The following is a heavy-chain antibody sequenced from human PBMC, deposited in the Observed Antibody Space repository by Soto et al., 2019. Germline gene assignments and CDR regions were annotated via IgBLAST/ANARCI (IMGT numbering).Heavy chain of an antibody. V-gene: IGHV1-46*01. CDR1: GYTFTSYY. CDR3: AREFLEWLAPYYYYYGMDV. D-gene: IGHD3-3*01. Sequence: AASVKVSCKASGYTFTSYYMHWVRQAPGQGLEWMGIINPSGGSTSYAQKFQGRVTMTRDTSTSTVYMELSSLRSEDTAVYYCAREFLEWLAPYYYYYGMDVWGQGTTVTVSS. J-gene: IGHJ6*02. CDR2: INPSGGST.